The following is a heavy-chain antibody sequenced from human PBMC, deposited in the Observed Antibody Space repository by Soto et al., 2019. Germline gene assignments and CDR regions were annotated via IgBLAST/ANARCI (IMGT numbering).Heavy chain of an antibody. CDR2: INPSGGST. CDR1: GYTFTSYY. Sequence: QVQLVQSGAEVKKPGASVKVSCKASGYTFTSYYMHWVRQAPGQGLEWMGIINPSGGSTSYAQKFQGRVTMTRDTSTSTVYMELSSLRSEDTAVYYCARSRVGYCSGTSCRQYYYYGMDVWGQGTTVTVSS. D-gene: IGHD2-2*01. J-gene: IGHJ6*02. CDR3: ARSRVGYCSGTSCRQYYYYGMDV. V-gene: IGHV1-46*01.